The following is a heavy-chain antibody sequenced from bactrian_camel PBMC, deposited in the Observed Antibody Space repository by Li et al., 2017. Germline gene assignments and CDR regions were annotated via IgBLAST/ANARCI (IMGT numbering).Heavy chain of an antibody. CDR1: GFTFSNNW. D-gene: IGHD5*01. V-gene: IGHV3S1*01. J-gene: IGHJ6*01. CDR3: ATVRLRWTQFVA. CDR2: INSGGGTT. Sequence: QLVESGGALVQPGGSLRLSCAASGFTFSNNWMHWVRQAPGKGLEWVSVINSGGGTTYYADSVKGRFTISADNAKNTLYLQMDSLKSEDTAVYYCATVRLRWTQFVARGQGTQVTVS.